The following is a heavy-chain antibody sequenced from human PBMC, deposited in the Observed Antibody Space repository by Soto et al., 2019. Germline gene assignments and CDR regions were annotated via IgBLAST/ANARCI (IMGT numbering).Heavy chain of an antibody. CDR3: ARARGNDWYSDY. CDR1: GFTFSEYS. J-gene: IGHJ4*02. D-gene: IGHD5-12*01. V-gene: IGHV3-21*01. CDR2: ITHSGTYV. Sequence: GGSLRLSCTASGFTFSEYSMSWVRQAPGKGLEWVSSITHSGTYVYYADSVKGRFTISRDSASNSPFLQMTSLRAEDTAVYHCARARGNDWYSDYWGQGTLVTVSS.